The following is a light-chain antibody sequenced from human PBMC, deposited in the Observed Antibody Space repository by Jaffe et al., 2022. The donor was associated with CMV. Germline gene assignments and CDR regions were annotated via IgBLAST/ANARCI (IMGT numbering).Light chain of an antibody. CDR2: WAS. J-gene: IGKJ2*01. V-gene: IGKV4-1*01. CDR1: QSVLYSSNNKNQ. CDR3: QQYYTSPHT. Sequence: DIVMTQSPDSLAVSLGERATINCKSSQSVLYSSNNKNQLAWYQQKPGQPPKLLIYWASTRESGVPDRFSGSGSGTDFTLTISSLQAEDVAVYYCQQYYTSPHTFGQGTKLEIK.